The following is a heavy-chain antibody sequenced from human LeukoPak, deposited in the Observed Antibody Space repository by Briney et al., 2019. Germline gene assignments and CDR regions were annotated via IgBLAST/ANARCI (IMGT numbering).Heavy chain of an antibody. D-gene: IGHD6-6*01. CDR1: GESFSGYY. V-gene: IGHV4-34*01. CDR2: INHSGST. J-gene: IGHJ5*02. CDR3: ARGGIAARPDWFDP. Sequence: SETLSLTCAVYGESFSGYYWSWIRQPPGKGLEWIGEINHSGSTNYNPSLKSRVTISVDTSKNQFSLKLSSVTAADTAVYYCARGGIAARPDWFDPWGQGTLVTVSS.